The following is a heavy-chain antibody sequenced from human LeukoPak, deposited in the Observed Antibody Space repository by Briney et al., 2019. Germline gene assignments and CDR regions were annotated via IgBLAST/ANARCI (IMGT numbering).Heavy chain of an antibody. V-gene: IGHV1-18*01. D-gene: IGHD2-15*01. CDR2: ISAYNGNT. J-gene: IGHJ6*03. CDR1: GYTFTSYG. CDR3: ARDLGRRCSGGSCNYYYNYMDV. Sequence: GASVKVSCKASGYTFTSYGISWVRQAPGQGLEWMGWISAYNGNTNYAQKLQGRVTMTTDTSTSTAYMELRSLRSDDTAVYYCARDLGRRCSGGSCNYYYNYMDVRGKGTTVTISS.